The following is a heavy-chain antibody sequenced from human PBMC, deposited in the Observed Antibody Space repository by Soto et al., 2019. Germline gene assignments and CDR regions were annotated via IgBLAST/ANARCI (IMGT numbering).Heavy chain of an antibody. CDR1: GDSVSTYW. Sequence: SETLSLTCTVSGDSVSTYWWSWIRQPPGKGLEWIAYIYNTGSTNYNPSLKSRVTISLDATKNQFSLKLSSVTAADTAVYYCARGPGASGTYHYYFDYWGPGTLVTVSS. CDR3: ARGPGASGTYHYYFDY. CDR2: IYNTGST. D-gene: IGHD3-10*01. J-gene: IGHJ4*02. V-gene: IGHV4-59*02.